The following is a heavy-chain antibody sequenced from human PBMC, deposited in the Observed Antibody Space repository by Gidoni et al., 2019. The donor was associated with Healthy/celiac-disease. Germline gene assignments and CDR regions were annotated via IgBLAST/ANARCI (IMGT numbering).Heavy chain of an antibody. Sequence: QVQLQESGPGLVKPSETLSLTCTVSGGSVSSGSYYWSWIRQPPGKGLEWIGYIYYSGSTNYNPSLKSRVTISVDTSKNQFSLKLSSVTAADTAVYYCARSPVAARPLAFDIWGQGTMVTVSS. CDR2: IYYSGST. CDR3: ARSPVAARPLAFDI. J-gene: IGHJ3*02. D-gene: IGHD6-6*01. CDR1: GGSVSSGSYY. V-gene: IGHV4-61*01.